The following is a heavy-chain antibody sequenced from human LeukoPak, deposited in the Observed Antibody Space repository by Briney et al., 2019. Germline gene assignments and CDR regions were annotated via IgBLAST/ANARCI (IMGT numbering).Heavy chain of an antibody. D-gene: IGHD1-14*01. CDR2: INWNGGST. CDR1: GFTFDDYG. Sequence: RPGGSLRLSCAASGFTFDDYGMSWVRQAPGKGLEWVSGINWNGGSTGYADSVKGRFTISRDNAKNSLYLQMNSLKAEDTALYYCVRDLPWEPYGDYWGQGTLVTVSS. CDR3: VRDLPWEPYGDY. J-gene: IGHJ4*02. V-gene: IGHV3-20*04.